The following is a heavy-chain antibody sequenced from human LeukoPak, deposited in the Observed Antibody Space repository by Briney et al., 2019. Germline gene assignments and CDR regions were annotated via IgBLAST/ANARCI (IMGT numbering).Heavy chain of an antibody. V-gene: IGHV3-21*01. D-gene: IGHD5-18*01. CDR2: ISSSSSYI. CDR1: GFTFSSYS. J-gene: IGHJ4*02. Sequence: GGSLRLSCAASGFTFSSYSMNWVRQAPGKGLEWVSSISSSSSYIYYADSVKGRFTISRDNAKNSLYLQMNSLRVEDTALYYCGTSLDAAINTGGQGVLVTVSS. CDR3: GTSLDAAINT.